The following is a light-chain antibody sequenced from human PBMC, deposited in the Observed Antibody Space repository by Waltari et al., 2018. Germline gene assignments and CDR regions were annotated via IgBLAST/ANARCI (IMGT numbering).Light chain of an antibody. Sequence: EIVMTQSPATLSVSPGERATLSCRASQSVSSNLAWYQQKPGQAPRLLIDGASTRATGIPARFSGSGSGTEFTLTISSMQSEDFAVYYCQQYNNWPPSTFGQGPSWRSN. J-gene: IGKJ2*02. CDR1: QSVSSN. CDR3: QQYNNWPPST. V-gene: IGKV3-15*01. CDR2: GAS.